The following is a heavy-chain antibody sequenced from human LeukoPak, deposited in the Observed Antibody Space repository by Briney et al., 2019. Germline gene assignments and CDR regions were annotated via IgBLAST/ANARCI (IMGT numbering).Heavy chain of an antibody. V-gene: IGHV2-5*02. D-gene: IGHD3-10*01. CDR3: GYYGSGGYFDY. Sequence: SGPTLVKPTQTLTLTCTFSGFSLSTSGVGVGWIRQPPGKALEWLALIYWDDDKRYSPSLKSRLTITKDTSKNQVVLTMTNMDPVDKATYYCGYYGSGGYFDYWGQGTLVTVSS. CDR2: IYWDDDK. CDR1: GFSLSTSGVG. J-gene: IGHJ4*02.